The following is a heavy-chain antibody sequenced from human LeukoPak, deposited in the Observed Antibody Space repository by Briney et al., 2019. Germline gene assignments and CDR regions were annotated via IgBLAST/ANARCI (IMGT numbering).Heavy chain of an antibody. CDR2: IYHSGST. CDR1: GGSISSSNW. V-gene: IGHV4-4*02. Sequence: SETLSLTCAVSGGSISSSNWWSWVRQPPGKGLEWIGEIYHSGSTNYNPSLKSRVTISVDKSKNQFSLKLSSVTAAGTAVYYCARESIAVAGRVDYWGQGTLVTVSS. J-gene: IGHJ4*02. CDR3: ARESIAVAGRVDY. D-gene: IGHD6-19*01.